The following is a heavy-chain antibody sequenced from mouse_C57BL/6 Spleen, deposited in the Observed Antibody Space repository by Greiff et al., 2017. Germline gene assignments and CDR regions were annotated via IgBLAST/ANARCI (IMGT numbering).Heavy chain of an antibody. CDR3: ARFDYYGSSYDFDY. CDR1: GYTFTDYN. Sequence: VQLKESGPELVKPGASVKMSCKASGYTFTDYNMHWVKQSHGKSLEWIGYINPNNGGTSYNQKFKGKATLTVNKSSSTAYMELRSLTSEDSAVYYCARFDYYGSSYDFDYWGQGTTLTVSS. V-gene: IGHV1-22*01. CDR2: INPNNGGT. D-gene: IGHD1-1*01. J-gene: IGHJ2*01.